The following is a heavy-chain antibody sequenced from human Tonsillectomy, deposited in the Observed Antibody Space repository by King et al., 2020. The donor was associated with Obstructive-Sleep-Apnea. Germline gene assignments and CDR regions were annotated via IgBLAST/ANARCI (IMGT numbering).Heavy chain of an antibody. D-gene: IGHD1-7*01. Sequence: DVQLVESGGGLVQPGGSLRLSCAASGFTFSSYSMNWIRQAPGKGLEWVSYISSSSSTIYYADSLKGRFTISRDNAQNSLYLQMNSLRAEDTAVYYCARDPGTGYYYYYYGMDVWGQGTTVTVSS. CDR1: GFTFSSYS. CDR3: ARDPGTGYYYYYYGMDV. V-gene: IGHV3-48*04. J-gene: IGHJ6*02. CDR2: ISSSSSTI.